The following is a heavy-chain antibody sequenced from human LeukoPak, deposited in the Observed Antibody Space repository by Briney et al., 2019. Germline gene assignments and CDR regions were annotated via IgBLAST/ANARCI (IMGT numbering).Heavy chain of an antibody. D-gene: IGHD2-2*01. CDR3: AREDIVVVPAARMDAFDI. V-gene: IGHV3-30-3*01. CDR2: ISYGGYDK. CDR1: GFTFNDYA. J-gene: IGHJ3*02. Sequence: GGSLRLSCAASGFTFNDYAMYWVRQAPGKGLEWVTLISYGGYDKSYADSVRGRFTISRDNSRNTLYLQMDSLRSEDTAVYYCAREDIVVVPAARMDAFDIWGQGTMVTVSS.